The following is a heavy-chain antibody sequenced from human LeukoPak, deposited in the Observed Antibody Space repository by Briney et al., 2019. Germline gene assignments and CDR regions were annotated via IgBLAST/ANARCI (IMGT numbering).Heavy chain of an antibody. CDR1: GYTFTSYG. CDR2: ISAYNGNT. V-gene: IGHV1-18*01. CDR3: ARDVHYYDSSGYAGAFDI. Sequence: ASVKVSCKASGYTFTSYGISWVRQAPGQGLEWMGWISAYNGNTNYAQKLQGRVTMTTDTSTSTAYMELRSLRSDDTAVYYCARDVHYYDSSGYAGAFDIWAKGQWSPSLQ. J-gene: IGHJ3*02. D-gene: IGHD3-22*01.